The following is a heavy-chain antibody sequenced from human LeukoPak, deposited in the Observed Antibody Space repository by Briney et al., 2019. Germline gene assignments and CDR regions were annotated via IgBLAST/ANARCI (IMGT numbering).Heavy chain of an antibody. CDR1: GFTFSSYS. J-gene: IGHJ6*02. V-gene: IGHV3-21*01. CDR3: AREGLDYYYGIDV. Sequence: PGGSLRLSCAASGFTFSSYSMNWVRQAPGKGLEWVSSISSSSSYIYYADSVKGRFTISRDNAKNPLYLQMNSLRAEDTAVYYCAREGLDYYYGIDVWGQGTTVTVSS. D-gene: IGHD5/OR15-5a*01. CDR2: ISSSSSYI.